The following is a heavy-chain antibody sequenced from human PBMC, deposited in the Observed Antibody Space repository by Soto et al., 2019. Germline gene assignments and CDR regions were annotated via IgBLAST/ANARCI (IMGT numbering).Heavy chain of an antibody. J-gene: IGHJ1*01. CDR3: TKDRPRESGYYVGAQEYFQH. CDR1: GSPFNIQA. D-gene: IGHD5-12*01. CDR2: ISGSATFT. Sequence: EVQLLESGGAWYRPGGPRGFPCAPLGSPFNIQAMSWFPRPPGGGLGWVSAISGSATFTYYADSVKGRFTISRDNSKNTLFLQMNSLRAEDTALYYCTKDRPRESGYYVGAQEYFQHWGQGTLVTVSS. V-gene: IGHV3-23*01.